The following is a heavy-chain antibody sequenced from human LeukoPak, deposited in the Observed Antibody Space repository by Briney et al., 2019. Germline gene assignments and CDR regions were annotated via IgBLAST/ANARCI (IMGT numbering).Heavy chain of an antibody. Sequence: SETLSLTCSVSGGSISNWCWNWIRQPAGKGLEWIGRICLSADTNYKPSLRSRVTMSADMSNNEISLKLTSVTAADTAVHYCATGIGVFDYWGQGILVTVSS. CDR2: ICLSADT. CDR1: GGSISNWC. J-gene: IGHJ4*02. D-gene: IGHD1-1*01. V-gene: IGHV4-4*07. CDR3: ATGIGVFDY.